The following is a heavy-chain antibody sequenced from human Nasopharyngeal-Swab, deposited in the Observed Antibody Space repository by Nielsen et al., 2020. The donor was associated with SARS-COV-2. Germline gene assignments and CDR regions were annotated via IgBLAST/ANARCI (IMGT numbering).Heavy chain of an antibody. D-gene: IGHD6-19*01. CDR1: GFTFSSYA. Sequence: GASLKISCAASGFTFSSYAMHWVRQAPGKGLEWVAVISYDGSNKYYADSVKGRFTISRDNSKNTLYLQMNSLRAEDTAVYYCARETVAGTRPDYWGQGTLVTVSS. CDR2: ISYDGSNK. J-gene: IGHJ4*02. V-gene: IGHV3-30*04. CDR3: ARETVAGTRPDY.